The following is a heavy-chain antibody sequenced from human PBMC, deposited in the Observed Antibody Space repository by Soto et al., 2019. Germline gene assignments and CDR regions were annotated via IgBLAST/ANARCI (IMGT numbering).Heavy chain of an antibody. Sequence: ASVKVSCKASGDSFSKYTVNWVRQAPRQGLEWMGGIIPRFGTTNYAPTLQDRVTITADQSMNTVYMELSGLRSEDTALYYCARGRGLYNSGRSQLDSWGHGTLVTVSS. CDR1: GDSFSKYT. CDR2: IIPRFGTT. D-gene: IGHD1-1*01. CDR3: ARGRGLYNSGRSQLDS. V-gene: IGHV1-69*13. J-gene: IGHJ5*01.